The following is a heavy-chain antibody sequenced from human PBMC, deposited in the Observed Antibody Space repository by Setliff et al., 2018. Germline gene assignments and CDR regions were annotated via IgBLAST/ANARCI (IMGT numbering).Heavy chain of an antibody. CDR1: GGSVDSKIYS. CDR2: LYYSGNT. D-gene: IGHD3-9*01. Sequence: KPSETLSLTCAVSGGSVDSKIYSWGWIRQPPGKGLEWIAALYYSGNTYYNASLKSRVTISVDTSKNQFSLKLNSVTAADTAVYYCARAPRYFDPTGSYFDYWGEGALVTVSS. J-gene: IGHJ4*02. CDR3: ARAPRYFDPTGSYFDY. V-gene: IGHV4-39*07.